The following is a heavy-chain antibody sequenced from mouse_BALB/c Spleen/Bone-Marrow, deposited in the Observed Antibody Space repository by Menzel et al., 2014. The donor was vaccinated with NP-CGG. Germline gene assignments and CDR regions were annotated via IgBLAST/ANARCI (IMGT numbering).Heavy chain of an antibody. J-gene: IGHJ3*01. V-gene: IGHV5-6-5*01. CDR1: GFTFSSYA. CDR2: ISSGGST. CDR3: ARAGTTASAWFAY. D-gene: IGHD1-2*01. Sequence: EVQGVESGGGLVKPGGSLKLSCAASGFTFSSYAMSWVRQTPEKRLEWVASISSGGSTYYPDSVKGRFTISRDNARNILYLQMGSLRSEDTAMYYCARAGTTASAWFAYWGQGTLVTVSA.